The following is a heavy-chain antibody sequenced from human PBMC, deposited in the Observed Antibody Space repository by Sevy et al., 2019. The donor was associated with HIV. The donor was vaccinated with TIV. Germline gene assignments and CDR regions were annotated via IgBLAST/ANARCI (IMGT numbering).Heavy chain of an antibody. CDR3: ARDRGDVLDQILFDN. V-gene: IGHV1-18*01. CDR1: GYTFSTYG. D-gene: IGHD3-10*01. Sequence: ATVKVSCKASGYTFSTYGISWVGQAPGQGLQWMGWISAYNGHTNYPQKVQGRVTMTIDTSTVTAYMELRSLRSDDTAVYYCARDRGDVLDQILFDNWGQGTLVTVSS. J-gene: IGHJ4*02. CDR2: ISAYNGHT.